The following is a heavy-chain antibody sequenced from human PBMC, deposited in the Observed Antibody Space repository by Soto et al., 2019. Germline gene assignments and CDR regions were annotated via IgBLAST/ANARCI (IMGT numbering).Heavy chain of an antibody. D-gene: IGHD6-13*01. CDR2: ISYDGSNK. V-gene: IGHV3-30-3*01. CDR1: GFTFSSYA. J-gene: IGHJ6*02. CDR3: AGDSSSWYGMDV. Sequence: QVQLVESGGGVVQPGRSLRLSCAASGFTFSSYAMHWVRQAPGKGLEWVAVISYDGSNKYYADSVKGRFTISRDNSKNTMYLQMNSLRAEDTAVYYCAGDSSSWYGMDVWGQGNTVTVSS.